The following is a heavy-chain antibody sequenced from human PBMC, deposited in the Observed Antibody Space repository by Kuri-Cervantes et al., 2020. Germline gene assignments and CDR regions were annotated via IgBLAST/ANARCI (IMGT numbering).Heavy chain of an antibody. V-gene: IGHV4-34*01. CDR2: IYHSGST. CDR3: ATQYNEGYSYGSYYYYYYYMDV. Sequence: SQTLSLTCAVYGGPFSGYYWSWIRQPPGKGLEWIGSIYHSGSTYYNPPLKSRVTISVDTSKNQFSLKLSSATAADTAVYYCATQYNEGYSYGSYYYYYYYMDVWGKGTTVTVSS. CDR1: GGPFSGYY. D-gene: IGHD5-18*01. J-gene: IGHJ6*03.